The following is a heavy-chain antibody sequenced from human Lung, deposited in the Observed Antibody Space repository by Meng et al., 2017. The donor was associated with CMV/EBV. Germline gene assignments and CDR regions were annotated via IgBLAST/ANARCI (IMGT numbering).Heavy chain of an antibody. CDR3: AKWGWGALYGGMDV. CDR2: IIPILGIA. CDR1: GGTFSSYT. Sequence: SVKVSCKTSGGTFSSYTISWVRQAPGQGLEWMGRIIPILGIASYSQKFQGRVTITADKSTSTAYMELSSLRSEDTAVYYCAKWGWGALYGGMDVWGQGTTVTFSS. J-gene: IGHJ6*02. V-gene: IGHV1-69*02. D-gene: IGHD3-16*01.